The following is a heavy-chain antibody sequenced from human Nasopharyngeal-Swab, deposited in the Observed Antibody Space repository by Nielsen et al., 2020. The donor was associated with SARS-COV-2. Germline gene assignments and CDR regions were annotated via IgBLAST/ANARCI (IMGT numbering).Heavy chain of an antibody. V-gene: IGHV3-23*01. Sequence: GESLKISCAASGFTFRNYAMSWVRQAPGKGLEWVSAISGSGGSTYYADSVKGRFTISRDNSKNTLYLQMNSLRAEDTAIYYCAKHRKGIAAAGGMDVWGQGTTVTVSS. CDR2: ISGSGGST. J-gene: IGHJ6*02. D-gene: IGHD6-13*01. CDR3: AKHRKGIAAAGGMDV. CDR1: GFTFRNYA.